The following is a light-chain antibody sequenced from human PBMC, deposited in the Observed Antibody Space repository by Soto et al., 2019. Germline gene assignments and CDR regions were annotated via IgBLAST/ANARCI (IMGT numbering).Light chain of an antibody. Sequence: QAVLTQTPSVSGAPGQKITMSCTGSSSNIGAGYDVHWYQQVPGAAPRLLIYADNNRPSGVPDRFSGSKSGTSVSLAISGLRSEDEATYYCAAWDDTLNGQVFGGGTKLTVL. CDR1: SSNIGAGYD. CDR2: ADN. V-gene: IGLV1-40*01. J-gene: IGLJ3*02. CDR3: AAWDDTLNGQV.